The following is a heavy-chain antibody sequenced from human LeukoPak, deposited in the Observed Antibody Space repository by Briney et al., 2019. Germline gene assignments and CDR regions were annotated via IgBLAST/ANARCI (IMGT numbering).Heavy chain of an antibody. D-gene: IGHD5-12*01. Sequence: SETLSLTCTVSGGSISTYYWNWIRQPPGRGLEWLGYIEYSGSTNYNPSLKSRLTMSVDSSKNHFSLRLRSVTAADTAVYYCARASGYWPADFDFWGQGALVIVSS. J-gene: IGHJ4*02. CDR1: GGSISTYY. CDR3: ARASGYWPADFDF. CDR2: IEYSGST. V-gene: IGHV4-59*01.